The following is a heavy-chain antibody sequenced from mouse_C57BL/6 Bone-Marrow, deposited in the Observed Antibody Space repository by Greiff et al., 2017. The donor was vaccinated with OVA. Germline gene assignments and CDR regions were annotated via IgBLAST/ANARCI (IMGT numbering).Heavy chain of an antibody. CDR3: TRLLDAMDY. CDR2: ISSGGDYI. V-gene: IGHV5-9-1*02. Sequence: EVKLMESGAGLVKPGGSLKLSCAASGFTFSSYAMSWVRQTPEKRLAWVAYISSGGDYIYYADTVKGRFTISRDNARNTLYLQMSSLKSEDTAMYYCTRLLDAMDYWGQGTSVTVSS. CDR1: GFTFSSYA. D-gene: IGHD2-1*01. J-gene: IGHJ4*01.